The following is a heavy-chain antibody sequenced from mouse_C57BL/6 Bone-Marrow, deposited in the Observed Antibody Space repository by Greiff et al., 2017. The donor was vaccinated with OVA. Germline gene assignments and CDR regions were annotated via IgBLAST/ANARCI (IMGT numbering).Heavy chain of an antibody. CDR2: ISRGGSYT. CDR3: ARHPTKTEEDYAMEY. J-gene: IGHJ4*01. D-gene: IGHD1-3*01. CDR1: GFTFSSYG. V-gene: IGHV5-6*01. Sequence: VQLQESGGDLVKPGGSLKLSCAASGFTFSSYGMSWVRQTPDKRLEWVATISRGGSYTYYPDSVKGRCNISRDNAKNTLYMQMSSLKTEDTAMYYCARHPTKTEEDYAMEYRGQGTSVTVSS.